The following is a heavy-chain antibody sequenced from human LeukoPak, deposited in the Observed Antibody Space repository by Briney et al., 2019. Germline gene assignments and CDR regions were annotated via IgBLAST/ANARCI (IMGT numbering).Heavy chain of an antibody. Sequence: SETLSLTCAVYGGSFSGYYWSRIRQPPGKGLEWIGEINSSGSTNYNPSLKSRVTISVDTSKNQFSLKLSSVTAADTAVYYCARDYNYYDSSGYYRRVYYFDYWGQGTLVTVSS. D-gene: IGHD3-22*01. CDR3: ARDYNYYDSSGYYRRVYYFDY. CDR1: GGSFSGYY. V-gene: IGHV4-34*01. J-gene: IGHJ4*02. CDR2: INSSGST.